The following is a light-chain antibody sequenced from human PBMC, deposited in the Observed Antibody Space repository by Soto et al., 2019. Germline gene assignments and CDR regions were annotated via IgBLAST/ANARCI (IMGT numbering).Light chain of an antibody. CDR2: RDT. V-gene: IGLV3-25*02. CDR1: VLPKQY. J-gene: IGLJ1*01. Sequence: SYELTQPPSVSVSPGQTARITCSGDVLPKQYTFWYQQRPGQAPVMVIYRDTERPSGIPERFSASSSGTTVTLTISGVQAEDEADYYCQSGDISGSCVFGTGTKLTVL. CDR3: QSGDISGSCV.